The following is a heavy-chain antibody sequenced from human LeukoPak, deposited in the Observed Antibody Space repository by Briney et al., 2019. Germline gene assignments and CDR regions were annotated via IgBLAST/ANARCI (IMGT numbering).Heavy chain of an antibody. J-gene: IGHJ4*02. CDR3: ARDNDWAFHY. CDR1: GVTFSNYV. V-gene: IGHV3-48*02. CDR2: INHNGEMI. Sequence: GGSLRLSCAAPGVTFSNYVMSLVRQAPGKGLEWVSYINHNGEMIFYPDFVKGRFTISRDNAKNSLYLQMNSLRDEDTAVYYCARDNDWAFHYWGQGTLVTVSS. D-gene: IGHD3-9*01.